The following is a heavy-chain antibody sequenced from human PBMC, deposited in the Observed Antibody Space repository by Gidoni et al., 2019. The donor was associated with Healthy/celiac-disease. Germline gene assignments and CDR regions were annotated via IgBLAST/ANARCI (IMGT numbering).Heavy chain of an antibody. CDR3: AKDRVITIFGVVRDGMDV. V-gene: IGHV3-23*01. D-gene: IGHD3-3*01. CDR1: GFTFSSYD. J-gene: IGHJ6*02. Sequence: EVQLLESGGGLVQPGGSLRLPCAASGFTFSSYDMSWVRQAPGRGLGWVSAISGSVGSTYDADSVKGRFTISRDNSKNTLYLQMNSLRAEDTAVYYCAKDRVITIFGVVRDGMDVWGQGTTVTVSS. CDR2: ISGSVGST.